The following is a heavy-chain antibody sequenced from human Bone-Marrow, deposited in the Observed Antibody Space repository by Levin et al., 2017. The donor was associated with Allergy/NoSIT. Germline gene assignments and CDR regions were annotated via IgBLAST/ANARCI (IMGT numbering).Heavy chain of an antibody. CDR1: GYTFTGSY. J-gene: IGHJ3*02. V-gene: IGHV1-2*06. D-gene: IGHD2-15*01. CDR2: INPNSGGT. CDR3: ARALVVAATPWENDAFDI. Sequence: ESLKISCKASGYTFTGSYMHWVRPAPGQGLEWMGRINPNSGGTNYAQKFQGRVTMTRDTSISTAYMELSRLRSDDTAVYYCARALVVAATPWENDAFDIWGQGTMVTVSS.